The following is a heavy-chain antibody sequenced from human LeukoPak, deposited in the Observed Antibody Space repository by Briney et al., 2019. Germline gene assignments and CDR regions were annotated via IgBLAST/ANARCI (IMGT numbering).Heavy chain of an antibody. J-gene: IGHJ4*02. CDR2: ISSSSSYI. Sequence: GGSLRLSCAASGFTFSSYSMNWVRQAPGKGLEWVSSISSSSSYIYYADSVKGRFTIFRDNAKNSLYLQMNSLRAEDTAVYYCARVEPPDFWSGYYTGLYFDYWGQGTLVTVSS. CDR3: ARVEPPDFWSGYYTGLYFDY. V-gene: IGHV3-21*01. D-gene: IGHD3-3*01. CDR1: GFTFSSYS.